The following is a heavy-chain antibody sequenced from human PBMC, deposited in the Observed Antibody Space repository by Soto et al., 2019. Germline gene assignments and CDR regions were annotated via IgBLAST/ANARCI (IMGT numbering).Heavy chain of an antibody. D-gene: IGHD3-10*01. J-gene: IGHJ6*02. V-gene: IGHV1-58*01. CDR2: IVVGSGNT. Sequence: QMQLVQSGPEVKKPGTSVKVSCKASGFTFSSSVVQWVRQARGQRLEWIGWIVVGSGNTNYAQKFQERVTITREMSTNTANMEVSSLRSEDTALYYCAADPYAYYYASGSYDPPPHHGMDVWGQGTTVTVSS. CDR1: GFTFSSSV. CDR3: AADPYAYYYASGSYDPPPHHGMDV.